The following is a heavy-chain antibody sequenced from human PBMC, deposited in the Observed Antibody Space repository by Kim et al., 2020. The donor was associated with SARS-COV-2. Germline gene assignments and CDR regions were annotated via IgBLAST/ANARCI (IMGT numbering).Heavy chain of an antibody. CDR3: ARDPKPYYDCWSGYDGRNYYMYV. CDR2: INTNTGNP. D-gene: IGHD3-3*01. CDR1: GYTFTSYA. Sequence: ASVKVSCKASGYTFTSYAMNWVRQAPGQGLEWMGWINTNTGNPTYAQGFKGRFGFSLDTSVSTAYLQISSLKAEDTAVYYCARDPKPYYDCWSGYDGRNYYMYVWGKGTTVTLSS. V-gene: IGHV7-4-1*02. J-gene: IGHJ6*03.